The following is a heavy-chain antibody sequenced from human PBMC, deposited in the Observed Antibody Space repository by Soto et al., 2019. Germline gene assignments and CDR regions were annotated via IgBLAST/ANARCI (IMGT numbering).Heavy chain of an antibody. CDR1: GFPFYVYG. J-gene: IGHJ4*02. CDR3: TRSDYGDAPGY. CDR2: ITSNGNFL. Sequence: PGGSLRLSCTASGFPFYVYGMTWVRQAPGKGLEWVSSITSNGNFLYYADAVRGRSTISRDNPKASLSLEMNNLRAEDTAVYYCTRSDYGDAPGYWGQGTLVTVSS. V-gene: IGHV3-21*01. D-gene: IGHD4-17*01.